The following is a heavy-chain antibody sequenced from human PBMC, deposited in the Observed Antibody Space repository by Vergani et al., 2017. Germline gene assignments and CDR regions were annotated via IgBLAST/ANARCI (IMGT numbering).Heavy chain of an antibody. D-gene: IGHD2-15*01. V-gene: IGHV1-69*13. J-gene: IGHJ6*02. CDR2: IIPIFGTA. Sequence: QVQRVQSGAEVKKPGSSVKVSCKASGGTFSSYAISWVRQAPGQGLEWMGRIIPIFGTANYAQKFQGRVTITADESTSTAYMELSSLRSEDTAVYYCARDRGYCSGGSCYSGYYYYYGMDVWGQGTTVTVSS. CDR1: GGTFSSYA. CDR3: ARDRGYCSGGSCYSGYYYYYGMDV.